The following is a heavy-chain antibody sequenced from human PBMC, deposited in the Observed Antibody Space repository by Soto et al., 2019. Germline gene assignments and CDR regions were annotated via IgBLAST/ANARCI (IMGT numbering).Heavy chain of an antibody. CDR2: IKEDGSEE. J-gene: IGHJ4*02. CDR3: ATNSGAETFDS. CDR1: GFTFTSRW. V-gene: IGHV3-7*01. Sequence: EVQLVESGGGLVQPGGSLRLSCAASGFTFTSRWMNWVRQAPGKGLEWVANIKEDGSEENCEDSVKGRFTISRDNAKNSLYLQMNNLRAEDTAVYYCATNSGAETFDSWGQGTLVTVSS. D-gene: IGHD1-1*01.